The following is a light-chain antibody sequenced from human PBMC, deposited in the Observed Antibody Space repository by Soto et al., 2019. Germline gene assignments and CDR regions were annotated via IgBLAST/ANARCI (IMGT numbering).Light chain of an antibody. CDR1: QSVSSN. CDR3: QQYNNWPPWT. Sequence: EIVMTQSPATLSVSPGERATLSCRASQSVSSNLAWYQQKPGQAPMLLIYGAYTRATGIPARCSGSGSGTEFTLTIRSLQSEDFAVYYCQQYNNWPPWTCGQGTKVEIK. J-gene: IGKJ1*01. CDR2: GAY. V-gene: IGKV3-15*01.